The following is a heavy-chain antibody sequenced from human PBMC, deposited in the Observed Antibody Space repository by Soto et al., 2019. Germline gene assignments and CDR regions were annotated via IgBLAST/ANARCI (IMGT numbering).Heavy chain of an antibody. Sequence: GGSLRLSCAASGFTFSSYAMSWVRQAPGKGLEWVSAISGSGGSTYYADSVKGRFTISRDNSKNTLYLQMNSLRAEDTAVYYCAKDLGASIVVVPAGWFDPWGQGTLVTVSS. D-gene: IGHD2-2*01. V-gene: IGHV3-23*01. CDR2: ISGSGGST. J-gene: IGHJ5*02. CDR1: GFTFSSYA. CDR3: AKDLGASIVVVPAGWFDP.